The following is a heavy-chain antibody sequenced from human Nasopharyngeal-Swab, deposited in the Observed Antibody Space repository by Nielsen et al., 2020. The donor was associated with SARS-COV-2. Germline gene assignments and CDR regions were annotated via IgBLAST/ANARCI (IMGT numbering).Heavy chain of an antibody. Sequence: SETLSLTCAVSGGSFSGYYWSWIRQPPGKGLEWIGYIYYSGSTNYNPSLKSRVTISVDTSKNQFSLKLSSVTAADTAVYYCARDWSRKYYYGSGSYGMDVWGQGTTVTVSS. CDR1: GGSFSGYY. D-gene: IGHD3-10*01. J-gene: IGHJ6*02. CDR2: IYYSGST. V-gene: IGHV4-59*13. CDR3: ARDWSRKYYYGSGSYGMDV.